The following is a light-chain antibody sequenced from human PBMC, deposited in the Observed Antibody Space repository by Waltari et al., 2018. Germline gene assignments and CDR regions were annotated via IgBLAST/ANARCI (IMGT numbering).Light chain of an antibody. CDR2: LAS. V-gene: IGKV2-28*01. CDR1: QSLLHSNGYNY. J-gene: IGKJ4*01. Sequence: DIVMTQSPLSLPVTPGEPASISCRSSQSLLHSNGYNYLSWYLQKPGQSPQLLIYLASYPASVVPDRFSCSGADTDFTLKISKVEAEDVGVFFCMQTLQTPPTFGGGTKVETK. CDR3: MQTLQTPPT.